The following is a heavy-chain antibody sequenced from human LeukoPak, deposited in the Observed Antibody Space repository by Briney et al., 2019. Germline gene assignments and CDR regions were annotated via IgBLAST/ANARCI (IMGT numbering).Heavy chain of an antibody. V-gene: IGHV1-18*01. Sequence: ASVKVSCKASGYTFTSYGISWVRQAPGQGLEWMGWISAYNGNTNYAQKLQGRDTMTTDTSTSTAYMELRSLRSDDTAVYYCARDMDCSGGSCYSGWFDPWGQGTLVTVSS. D-gene: IGHD2-15*01. J-gene: IGHJ5*02. CDR3: ARDMDCSGGSCYSGWFDP. CDR1: GYTFTSYG. CDR2: ISAYNGNT.